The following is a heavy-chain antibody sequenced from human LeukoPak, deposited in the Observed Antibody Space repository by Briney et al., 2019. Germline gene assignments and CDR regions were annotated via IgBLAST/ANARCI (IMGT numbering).Heavy chain of an antibody. J-gene: IGHJ6*02. CDR1: GYTFTGYY. V-gene: IGHV1-2*02. CDR2: INPNSGGT. CDR3: ARDTGIAAAGTQSDYGMDV. Sequence: ASVKVSCKASGYTFTGYYMHWVRQAPGQGLEWMGWINPNSGGTNYAQKFQGRVTMTRDTSISTAYMELSWLRSDDTAVYYCARDTGIAAAGTQSDYGMDVWGQGTTVTVSS. D-gene: IGHD6-13*01.